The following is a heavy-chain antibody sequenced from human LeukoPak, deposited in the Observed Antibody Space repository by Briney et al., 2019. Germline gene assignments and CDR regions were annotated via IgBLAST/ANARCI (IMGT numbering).Heavy chain of an antibody. CDR3: ARDMVRGVLPYYYYYGMDV. Sequence: GGSLRLSCAASGFTCSSYSMNWVRQAPGKGLEWVSYISSSSSTIYYADSVKGRFTISRDNAKNSLYLQMNSLRAEDTAVYYCARDMVRGVLPYYYYYGMDVWGQGTTVTVSS. D-gene: IGHD3-10*01. CDR2: ISSSSSTI. J-gene: IGHJ6*02. CDR1: GFTCSSYS. V-gene: IGHV3-48*01.